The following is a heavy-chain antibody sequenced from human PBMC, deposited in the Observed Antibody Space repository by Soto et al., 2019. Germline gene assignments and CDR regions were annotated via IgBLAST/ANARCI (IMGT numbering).Heavy chain of an antibody. CDR2: ISYDGDNK. CDR3: AKFCRGSTYYFDY. Sequence: QVQLVESGGGVVQPGRSLRLSCAASGFRFSNYAMNWVRQAPDKGLEWVAVISYDGDNKNYGDSVKGRFTISRDISKNTLYLQMNSLRAEDTAVYYCAKFCRGSTYYFDYWGQGTLVTVSS. D-gene: IGHD3-10*01. J-gene: IGHJ4*02. CDR1: GFRFSNYA. V-gene: IGHV3-30-3*01.